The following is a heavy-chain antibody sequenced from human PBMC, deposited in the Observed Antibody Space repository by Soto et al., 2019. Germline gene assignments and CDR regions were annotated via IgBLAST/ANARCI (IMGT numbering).Heavy chain of an antibody. CDR3: AKDYGDYNFNYGMDV. D-gene: IGHD4-17*01. J-gene: IGHJ6*02. CDR2: ISYEGSNR. V-gene: IGHV3-30*18. Sequence: XGSLRLSCSASGFRFSAYAMHWVRQAPGKGLEWVAVISYEGSNRFYADSVKGRFTVSRDNSKNMVYLQMNSLRGEDTAVFYCAKDYGDYNFNYGMDVWGQGTTVTVSS. CDR1: GFRFSAYA.